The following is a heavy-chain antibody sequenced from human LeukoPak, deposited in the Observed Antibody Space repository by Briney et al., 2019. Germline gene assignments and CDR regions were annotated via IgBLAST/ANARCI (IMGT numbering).Heavy chain of an antibody. CDR3: AKLHNLNCDY. J-gene: IGHJ4*02. V-gene: IGHV3-23*01. D-gene: IGHD1-14*01. Sequence: PGGSLRLSCGASGFTFSDYAMSWVRQAPGTGLEWVSTISGGGGTTYYADSVKGRFTISRDNSKNTLYLQINSLRPEDTAVYYCAKLHNLNCDYWGLGTLATVSS. CDR1: GFTFSDYA. CDR2: ISGGGGTT.